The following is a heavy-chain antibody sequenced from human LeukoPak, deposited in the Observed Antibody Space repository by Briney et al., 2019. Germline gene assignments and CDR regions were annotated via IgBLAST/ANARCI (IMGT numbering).Heavy chain of an antibody. D-gene: IGHD5-12*01. Sequence: ASVKVSCKASGYTFSGFYIHWVRHAPGQGLEWMGWINTNSGVTNYAQKLQGRVTITRDTSIDTAYMQLSRLRSDDTAVYYCAKDRYGDYEAPFHYYMDAWGRGTTVTVSS. J-gene: IGHJ6*03. CDR3: AKDRYGDYEAPFHYYMDA. CDR2: INTNSGVT. V-gene: IGHV1-2*02. CDR1: GYTFSGFY.